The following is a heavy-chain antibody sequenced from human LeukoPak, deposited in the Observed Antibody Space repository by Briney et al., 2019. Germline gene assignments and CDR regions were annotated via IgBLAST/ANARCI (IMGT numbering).Heavy chain of an antibody. Sequence: GGSLRLSCAVSGVTFSDYYLSWIRQAPGKGLEWVSYISSSGSTIYYADSVKGRFTISRDNAKNSLYLQMNSLRAEDTAVYYCARDSNYDFWSGPQYGKPHNWFDPWGQGTLVTVSS. CDR1: GVTFSDYY. D-gene: IGHD3-3*01. CDR2: ISSSGSTI. J-gene: IGHJ5*02. V-gene: IGHV3-11*04. CDR3: ARDSNYDFWSGPQYGKPHNWFDP.